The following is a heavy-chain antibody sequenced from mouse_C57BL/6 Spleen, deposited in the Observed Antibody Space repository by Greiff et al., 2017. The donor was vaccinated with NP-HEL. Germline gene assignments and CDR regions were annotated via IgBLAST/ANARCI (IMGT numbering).Heavy chain of an antibody. Sequence: EVQLVESGGGLVQPGGSLSLSCAASGFTFTDYYMSWVRQPPGKALEWLGFIRNKANGYTTEYSASVKGRFTISRDNSQSILYLQMNALRAEDSATYYCARPEPWYFDVWGTGTTVTVSS. CDR2: IRNKANGYTT. CDR1: GFTFTDYY. V-gene: IGHV7-3*01. J-gene: IGHJ1*03. CDR3: ARPEPWYFDV.